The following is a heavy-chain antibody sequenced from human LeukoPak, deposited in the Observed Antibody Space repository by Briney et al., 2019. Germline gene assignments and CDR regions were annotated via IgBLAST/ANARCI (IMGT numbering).Heavy chain of an antibody. V-gene: IGHV4-34*01. D-gene: IGHD3-22*01. J-gene: IGHJ6*02. CDR3: AREDYYDSSGYYRLYYYYGMDV. CDR1: GGSFSGYY. Sequence: PSETLSLTCAVYGGSFSGYYWSWIRQPPGKGLEWIGEINHSGSTNYNPSLKSRVTISVDTSKNQFSLKLSSVTAADTAVYYCAREDYYDSSGYYRLYYYYGMDVWGQGTTVTVSS. CDR2: INHSGST.